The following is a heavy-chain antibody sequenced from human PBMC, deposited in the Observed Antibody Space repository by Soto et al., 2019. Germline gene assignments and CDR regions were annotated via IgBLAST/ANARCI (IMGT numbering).Heavy chain of an antibody. CDR1: GDSVSSNSAG. J-gene: IGHJ6*03. CDR3: ARASSSRFAYYYYYYMDV. CDR2: TYYKSRWFN. V-gene: IGHV6-1*01. Sequence: SQTLSLTCAISGDSVSSNSAGWNWVRQTPSRGLEWLGRTYYKSRWFNNYAVSVKSRITINPDTSQNQFSLHLDSVTPEDTAVYYCARASSSRFAYYYYYYMDVWGKGTTVTVSS. D-gene: IGHD6-6*01.